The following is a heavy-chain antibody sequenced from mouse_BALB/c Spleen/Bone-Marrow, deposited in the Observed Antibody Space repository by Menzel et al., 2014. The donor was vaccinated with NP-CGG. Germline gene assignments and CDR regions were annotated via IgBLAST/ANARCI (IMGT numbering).Heavy chain of an antibody. J-gene: IGHJ4*01. CDR2: IRNKANGYTT. V-gene: IGHV7-3*02. CDR1: GFTFTDYY. CDR3: ARDDYYAMDY. Sequence: VQGEEAGGGLVQPGGARRISCATSGFTFTDYYMSWVRQPPGKALEWLGFIRNKANGYTTEYGASVKGRFTISRDNSQSILYLQMNTLRAEDSATYYCARDDYYAMDYWGQGTSVTVSS.